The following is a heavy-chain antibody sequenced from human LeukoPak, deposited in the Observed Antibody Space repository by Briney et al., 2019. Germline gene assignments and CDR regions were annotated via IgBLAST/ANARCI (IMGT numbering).Heavy chain of an antibody. J-gene: IGHJ5*02. V-gene: IGHV3-33*01. CDR2: IWYDGSNK. D-gene: IGHD3-10*01. CDR1: GFTFSSYG. CDR3: ARDSVQYCYGSGIDP. Sequence: GGSLRLSCAASGFTFSSYGMHWVRQAPGKGLESVAVIWYDGSNKYYEDFVKGRFTISRDNSKNTPYLQMNSLRAEDTAGYYCARDSVQYCYGSGIDPWGQGTLVTVSS.